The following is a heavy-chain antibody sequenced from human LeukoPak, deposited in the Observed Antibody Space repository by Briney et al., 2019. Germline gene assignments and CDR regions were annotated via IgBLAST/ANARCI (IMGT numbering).Heavy chain of an antibody. J-gene: IGHJ4*02. CDR3: ARTPDYYDSSGYRHPFDY. D-gene: IGHD3-22*01. V-gene: IGHV1-2*02. CDR1: GYTFTGYY. CDR2: IKPNSGGT. Sequence: GASVKVSCKASGYTFTGYYMHWVRQAPGQGLEWMGWIKPNSGGTNYAQKFQGRVTMTRDTSISTAYMELSRLRSDDTAVYYCARTPDYYDSSGYRHPFDYWGQGTLVTVSS.